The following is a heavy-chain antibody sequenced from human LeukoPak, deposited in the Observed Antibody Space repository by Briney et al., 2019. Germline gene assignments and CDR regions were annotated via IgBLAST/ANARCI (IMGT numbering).Heavy chain of an antibody. CDR2: TYYRSKWYN. CDR3: ARERGYMVRGVITYYYYYMDV. CDR1: GDSVSSNSAA. J-gene: IGHJ6*03. Sequence: SQTLSLTCAISGDSVSSNSAAWNWIRQSPSGGLEWLGRTYYRSKWYNDYAVSVKSRITINPDTSKNQFSLQLNSVTPEDTAVYYCARERGYMVRGVITYYYYYMDVWGKGTTVTVSS. V-gene: IGHV6-1*01. D-gene: IGHD3-10*01.